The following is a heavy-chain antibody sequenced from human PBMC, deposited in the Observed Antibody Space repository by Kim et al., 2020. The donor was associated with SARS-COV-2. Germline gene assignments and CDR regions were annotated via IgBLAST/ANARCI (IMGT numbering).Heavy chain of an antibody. V-gene: IGHV1-3*01. J-gene: IGHJ4*02. Sequence: NGATRDSEKFQGRVTITRDTSASTAYMELSSLRSEDTAVYYCARDQGVGDYWGQGALVTVSS. CDR2: NGAT. D-gene: IGHD1-26*01. CDR3: ARDQGVGDY.